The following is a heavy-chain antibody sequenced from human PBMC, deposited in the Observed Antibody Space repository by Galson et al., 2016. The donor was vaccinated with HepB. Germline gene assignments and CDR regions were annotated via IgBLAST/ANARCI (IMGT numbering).Heavy chain of an antibody. Sequence: QSGAEVKKPGESLRLSCKGSGYSFTTYWISWVRQMPGTGLEWMGRIDPSDSYTTYSPSFQGHVSISADRSINTAYLQWGSLKASDTAMYYCARYFDFWSGNDAFDIWGQGTMVTVSS. V-gene: IGHV5-10-1*01. CDR3: ARYFDFWSGNDAFDI. D-gene: IGHD3-3*01. CDR1: GYSFTTYW. J-gene: IGHJ3*02. CDR2: IDPSDSYT.